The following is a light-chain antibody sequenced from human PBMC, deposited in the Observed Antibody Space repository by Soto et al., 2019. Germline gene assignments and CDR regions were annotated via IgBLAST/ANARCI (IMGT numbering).Light chain of an antibody. J-gene: IGKJ1*01. CDR3: QQYHSLWA. CDR1: QSVTSNF. V-gene: IGKV3-20*01. CDR2: DAS. Sequence: ENVLTQSPGTLSLSPGERATLSCRASQSVTSNFLAWYQQKPGQAPKLLIYDASILNSGVPSRFSGSGSGTEFTLTVSNLQPDDSATYYCQQYHSLWAFGQGTKVEIK.